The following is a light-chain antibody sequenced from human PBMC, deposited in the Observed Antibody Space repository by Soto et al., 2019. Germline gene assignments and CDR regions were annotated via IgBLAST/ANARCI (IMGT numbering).Light chain of an antibody. V-gene: IGKV3-20*01. Sequence: EIVLTQSPGTLSMSPGERATLSCRASQSVDSSFLAWYQQRPGQAPRLLIYGASSRATGIPDRFSGSASGTDFTLTINRLEPEDFAVYYCQQYGSSQFTFGPGTKVDLK. J-gene: IGKJ3*01. CDR1: QSVDSSF. CDR3: QQYGSSQFT. CDR2: GAS.